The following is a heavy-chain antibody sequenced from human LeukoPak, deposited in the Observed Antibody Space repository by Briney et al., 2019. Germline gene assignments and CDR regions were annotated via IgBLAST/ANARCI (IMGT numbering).Heavy chain of an antibody. CDR2: FDPKDGDT. J-gene: IGHJ4*02. Sequence: GASVKVSCKVSGYTLTELSVHWVGQAPGKELEWMGNFDPKDGDTIYAQRFQGRVTMTEETSTHTAYMALSSLRSEDTAVYYCARGGVGANYYFDYWGQGTLVTVSS. CDR3: ARGGVGANYYFDY. V-gene: IGHV1-24*01. CDR1: GYTLTELS. D-gene: IGHD1-26*01.